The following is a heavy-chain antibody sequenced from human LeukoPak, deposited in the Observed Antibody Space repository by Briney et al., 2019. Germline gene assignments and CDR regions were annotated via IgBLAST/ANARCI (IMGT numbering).Heavy chain of an antibody. CDR3: ARVATMVRVPLDALDI. J-gene: IGHJ3*02. CDR2: ISRSGNTI. CDR1: GFTFSGCE. V-gene: IGHV3-48*03. Sequence: GESLRLSCAISGFTFSGCELTWVRQAPGKGLEWISYISRSGNTIYYADSVKGRFTTSRDNAKNSLYLQMNSLRVEDTAVYYCARVATMVRVPLDALDIWGQGTMVSVSS. D-gene: IGHD3-10*01.